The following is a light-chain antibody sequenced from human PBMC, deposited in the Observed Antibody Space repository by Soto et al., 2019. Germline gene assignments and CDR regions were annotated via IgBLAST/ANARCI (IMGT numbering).Light chain of an antibody. CDR1: NGDVGGNDY. CDR3: SSYTSTNTVV. CDR2: NVN. V-gene: IGLV2-14*03. Sequence: QSALTQVASVSGSPGQSITISCTGTNGDVGGNDYVSWYQQYPGKAPKLMIYNVNYRPSGVSNRFSGSKSGNTASLTISGLQAEDEANYYCSSYTSTNTVVFGGGTQLTVL. J-gene: IGLJ2*01.